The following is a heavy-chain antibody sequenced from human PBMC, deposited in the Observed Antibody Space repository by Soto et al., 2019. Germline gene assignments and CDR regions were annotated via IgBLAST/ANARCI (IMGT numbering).Heavy chain of an antibody. CDR2: ISGSGDNT. Sequence: SIRPSCAPSGFTFSHYATSCVRQAPGKGLEWVSAISGSGDNTYYADSVKGRFTISRDNSKNTLYLQMNSLRAEDTALYYCAKVDFGYWGQGTLVTVSS. CDR3: AKVDFGY. CDR1: GFTFSHYA. V-gene: IGHV3-23*01. J-gene: IGHJ4*02.